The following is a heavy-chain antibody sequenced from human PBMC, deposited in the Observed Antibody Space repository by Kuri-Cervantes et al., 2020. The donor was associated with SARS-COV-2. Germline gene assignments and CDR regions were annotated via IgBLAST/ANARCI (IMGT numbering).Heavy chain of an antibody. V-gene: IGHV4-30-4*08. D-gene: IGHD3-3*01. CDR1: GGSISSGDYY. J-gene: IGHJ6*03. CDR2: IYYSGST. Sequence: SETLSLTCTVSGGSISSGDYYWSWIRQPPGKGLEWIGYIYYSGSTYYNPSLKSRVTISVDTSKNQFSLKLSSVTAADTAVYYCARAIPSRDFWSGYSQNYYYYMDVWGKGTTVTVSS. CDR3: ARAIPSRDFWSGYSQNYYYYMDV.